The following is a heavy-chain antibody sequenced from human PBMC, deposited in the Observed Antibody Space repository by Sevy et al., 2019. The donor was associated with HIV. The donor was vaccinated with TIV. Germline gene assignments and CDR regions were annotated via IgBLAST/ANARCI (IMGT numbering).Heavy chain of an antibody. Sequence: GGSLRLSCAASGFTFSNAWMSWVRQAPGKGLEWVGRIKSKTDGGTTDYAAPVKGRFTISRDDSKNTLYLQMNSLKTEDTAVYYCTTDSTYYYGSGANYYYYGMDVWGQRTTVTVSS. CDR1: GFTFSNAW. CDR3: TTDSTYYYGSGANYYYYGMDV. V-gene: IGHV3-15*01. D-gene: IGHD3-10*01. J-gene: IGHJ6*02. CDR2: IKSKTDGGTT.